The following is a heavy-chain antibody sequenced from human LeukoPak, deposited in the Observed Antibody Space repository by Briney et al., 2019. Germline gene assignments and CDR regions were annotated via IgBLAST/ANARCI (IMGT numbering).Heavy chain of an antibody. D-gene: IGHD6-19*01. J-gene: IGHJ3*02. CDR1: GFTFSSYG. Sequence: GGSLRHSCAASGFTFSSYGMHWVRQAPGKGLEWVAVISYVGSNKYYADSVKGRFTISRDNSKNTLYLQMNSLRAEDTAVYYCAKLWLLSDIAVVGNDAFGIWGQGTMVTVSS. V-gene: IGHV3-30*18. CDR3: AKLWLLSDIAVVGNDAFGI. CDR2: ISYVGSNK.